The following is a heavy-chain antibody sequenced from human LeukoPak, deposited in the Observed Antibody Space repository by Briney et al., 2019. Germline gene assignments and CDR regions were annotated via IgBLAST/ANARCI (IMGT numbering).Heavy chain of an antibody. D-gene: IGHD3-3*01. CDR2: INHSGST. V-gene: IGHV4-39*07. CDR3: ARQEYDFWSGYSRGGGFDY. CDR1: GGSISSSSYY. J-gene: IGHJ4*02. Sequence: SETLSLTCTVSGGSISSSSYYWGWIRQPPGKGLEWIGEINHSGSTNYNPSLKSRVTISVDTSKNQFSLKLSSVTAADTAVYYCARQEYDFWSGYSRGGGFDYWGQGTLVTVSS.